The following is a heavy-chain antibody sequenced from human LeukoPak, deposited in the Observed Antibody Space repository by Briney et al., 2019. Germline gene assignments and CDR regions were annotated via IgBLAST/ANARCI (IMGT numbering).Heavy chain of an antibody. Sequence: GGSLRLSCAASGFTFSSYSMNWVSQAPGKGLEWVSSISSSSSYIYYADSVKGRFTISRDNAKNSLYLQMNSLRAEDTAVYYCAKMATLAYYFDYWGQGTLVTVSS. V-gene: IGHV3-21*01. CDR2: ISSSSSYI. CDR3: AKMATLAYYFDY. CDR1: GFTFSSYS. J-gene: IGHJ4*02. D-gene: IGHD5-24*01.